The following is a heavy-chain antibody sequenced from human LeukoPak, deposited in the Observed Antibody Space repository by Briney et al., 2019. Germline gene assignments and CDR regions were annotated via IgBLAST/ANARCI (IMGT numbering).Heavy chain of an antibody. Sequence: ASVKVSYKASGYTFTGYYMHWVRQAAGQGLEWMGWINPNSGGTNYAQKFQGRVTMTRDTSISTAYMELSRLRSDDTAVYYCAMSFDILTGYSTSFDYWGQGTLVTVSS. V-gene: IGHV1-2*02. CDR3: AMSFDILTGYSTSFDY. D-gene: IGHD3-9*01. CDR1: GYTFTGYY. J-gene: IGHJ4*02. CDR2: INPNSGGT.